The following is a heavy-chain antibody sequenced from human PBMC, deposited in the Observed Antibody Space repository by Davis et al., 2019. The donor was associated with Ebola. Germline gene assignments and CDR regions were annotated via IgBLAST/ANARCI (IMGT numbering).Heavy chain of an antibody. CDR2: ISGSGGST. Sequence: GGSLRLSCAASGFTFSSYWSWVRQAPGKGLEWVSAISGSGGSTYYADSVKGRFTISRDNSKNTLYLQMNSLRAEDTAVYYCAKRGGSGWYYDYWGQGTLVTVSS. D-gene: IGHD6-19*01. V-gene: IGHV3-23*01. CDR1: GFTFSSY. J-gene: IGHJ4*02. CDR3: AKRGGSGWYYDY.